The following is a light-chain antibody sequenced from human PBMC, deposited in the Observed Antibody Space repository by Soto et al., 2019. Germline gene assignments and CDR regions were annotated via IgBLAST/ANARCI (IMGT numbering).Light chain of an antibody. J-gene: IGKJ2*01. CDR2: DAS. V-gene: IGKV3-11*01. CDR3: QQRSNWLYT. CDR1: QSVSSY. Sequence: EIVLTQSPATLSLSPGERATLSCRASQSVSSYLAWYQQKPGQAPRLLIYDASNRATGIPARFSGSGSGTDFPLTISIREPEDFAVYYFQQRSNWLYTFGQGTKLEIK.